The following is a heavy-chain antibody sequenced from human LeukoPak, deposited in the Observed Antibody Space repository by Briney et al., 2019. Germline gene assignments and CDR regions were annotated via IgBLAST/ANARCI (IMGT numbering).Heavy chain of an antibody. Sequence: GGSLRLSCAASGSTFSSHSMNWVRQAPGKGLEWVSYISSSGSTIYYADSVKGRFTISRDNAKNSLYLQMNSLRAEDTAVYYCARPGYSSSWYEFDYWGQGTLVTVSS. D-gene: IGHD6-13*01. J-gene: IGHJ4*02. CDR3: ARPGYSSSWYEFDY. CDR2: ISSSGSTI. CDR1: GSTFSSHS. V-gene: IGHV3-48*04.